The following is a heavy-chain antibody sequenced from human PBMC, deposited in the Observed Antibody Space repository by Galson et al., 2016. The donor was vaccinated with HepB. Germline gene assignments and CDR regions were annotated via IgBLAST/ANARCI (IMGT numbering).Heavy chain of an antibody. D-gene: IGHD4-17*01. CDR1: GGSITSRGYY. CDR2: IYFSGST. Sequence: SETLSLTCTVSGGSITSRGYYWNWIRQPPGKGLEWIGNIYFSGSTYYNPSLKSRVSISVDASKNQFSLRLSSVTAADTAVYYCARPPYGDYFEAFDIWGQGTMVTVSS. V-gene: IGHV4-39*01. J-gene: IGHJ3*02. CDR3: ARPPYGDYFEAFDI.